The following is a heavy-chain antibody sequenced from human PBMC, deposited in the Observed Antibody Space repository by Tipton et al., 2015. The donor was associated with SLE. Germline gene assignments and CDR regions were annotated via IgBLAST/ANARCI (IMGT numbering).Heavy chain of an antibody. Sequence: GSLRLSCAASGFTFSSYWMSWVRQAPGKGLEWVSSISSSSSYIYYADSVKGRFTISRDNAKNSLYLQMNSLRAEDTAVYYCARDLNAAAASYFDYWGQGTLVTVSS. CDR1: GFTFSSYW. CDR3: ARDLNAAAASYFDY. V-gene: IGHV3-21*03. D-gene: IGHD6-13*01. CDR2: ISSSSSYI. J-gene: IGHJ4*02.